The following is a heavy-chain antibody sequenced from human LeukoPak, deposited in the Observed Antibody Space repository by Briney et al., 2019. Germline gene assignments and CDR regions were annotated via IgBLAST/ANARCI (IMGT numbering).Heavy chain of an antibody. D-gene: IGHD1-1*01. Sequence: ASVKVSCKASGYTFSNYGISWVRQAPGQGLEWMGWISAYNGNTNYAQKLQGRVTMATDTSTSTAYMELRSLRSDDTAVYYCARQTGTTFHNWGQGTLVTVSS. J-gene: IGHJ4*02. CDR1: GYTFSNYG. CDR2: ISAYNGNT. CDR3: ARQTGTTFHN. V-gene: IGHV1-18*01.